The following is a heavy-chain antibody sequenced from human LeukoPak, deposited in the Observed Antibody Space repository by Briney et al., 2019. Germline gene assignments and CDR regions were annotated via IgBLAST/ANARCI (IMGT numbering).Heavy chain of an antibody. J-gene: IGHJ3*01. Sequence: GRSLRLSCAASGFTFRNYGMHCVRQAPGKGLEWVAVISDDGSNKNYADSVRGRFTISRDNSNNTVYLQMNSLRAEDTAVYYCARDRSGYANDAFDVWGQGTMVTVSS. CDR1: GFTFRNYG. D-gene: IGHD3-3*01. V-gene: IGHV3-30*03. CDR2: ISDDGSNK. CDR3: ARDRSGYANDAFDV.